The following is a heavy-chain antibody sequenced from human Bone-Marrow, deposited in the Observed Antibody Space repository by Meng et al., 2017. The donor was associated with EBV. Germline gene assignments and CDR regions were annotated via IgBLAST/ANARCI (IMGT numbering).Heavy chain of an antibody. Sequence: RVREAGAGRVQPSAPLSLTGAVTGGSITGVNFFWGWIRQPPGKAMEWIGTISHRGVTAYNPSLQRRVTISVDTSRNHLSLRLNSMTAADTAVYYCARGWGDFNFWGRGTLVTVSS. CDR3: ARGWGDFNF. D-gene: IGHD3-16*01. CDR2: ISHRGVT. CDR1: GGSITGVNFF. V-gene: IGHV4-39*07. J-gene: IGHJ4*02.